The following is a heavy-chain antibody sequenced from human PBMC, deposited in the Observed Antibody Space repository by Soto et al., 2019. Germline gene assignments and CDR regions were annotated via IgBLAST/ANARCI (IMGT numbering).Heavy chain of an antibody. D-gene: IGHD2-15*01. CDR1: GFTFIDSW. CDR3: FKESPSCGRW. CDR2: INRDGSGT. V-gene: IGHV3-7*01. J-gene: IGHJ4*02. Sequence: EVRLVESGGGLVQPGGSLRLSCVASGFTFIDSWMTWVRQVPGKGLEWVANINRDGSGTNYVDSMGGRFTISRDHARSLVYLHMTSLRTEDTAIYHCFKESPSCGRWWGQGSLVTVSS.